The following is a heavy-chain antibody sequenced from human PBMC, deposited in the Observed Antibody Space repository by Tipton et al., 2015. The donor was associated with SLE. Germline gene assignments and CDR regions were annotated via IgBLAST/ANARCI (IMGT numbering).Heavy chain of an antibody. V-gene: IGHV4-59*08. Sequence: TLSLTCTVSGGSITSDYWSWIRQPPGKGLEWIGYTSYSGSTYYNPSLKSRLTLSMDTSKNQFSLRVSSVTAADTAVYYCARRYGTSFDYWDQGTLVTVSS. J-gene: IGHJ4*02. D-gene: IGHD2-8*01. CDR1: GGSITSDY. CDR2: TSYSGST. CDR3: ARRYGTSFDY.